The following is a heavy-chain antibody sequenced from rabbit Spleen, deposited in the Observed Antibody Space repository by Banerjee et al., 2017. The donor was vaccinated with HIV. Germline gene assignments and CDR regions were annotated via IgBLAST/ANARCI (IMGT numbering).Heavy chain of an antibody. V-gene: IGHV1S40*01. J-gene: IGHJ6*01. D-gene: IGHD8-1*01. Sequence: QSLEESGGDLVKPGASLTLTCIASGVSFSGNSYMCWVRQAPGKGLEWISCIAGGSSAFTYSATWAKGRFTISKTSSTTVTLQMTSLTVADTATYFCARDAGTSFSTYGMGLWGQGTLVTVS. CDR2: IAGGSSAFT. CDR3: ARDAGTSFSTYGMGL. CDR1: GVSFSGNSY.